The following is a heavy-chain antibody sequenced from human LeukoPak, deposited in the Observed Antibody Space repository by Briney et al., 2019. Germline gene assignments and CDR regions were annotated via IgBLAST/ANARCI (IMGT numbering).Heavy chain of an antibody. CDR1: GFTFSSYS. J-gene: IGHJ4*02. Sequence: SGGSLRLSCAASGFTFSSYSMNWVRQAPGKGLEWVSYISSSSSTIYYADSVKGRFTISRDSAKNSLYLQINSLRAEDTAVYYCAREPVPPGDFWSGLGYFDYWGQGTLVTVSS. CDR2: ISSSSSTI. V-gene: IGHV3-48*04. CDR3: AREPVPPGDFWSGLGYFDY. D-gene: IGHD3-3*01.